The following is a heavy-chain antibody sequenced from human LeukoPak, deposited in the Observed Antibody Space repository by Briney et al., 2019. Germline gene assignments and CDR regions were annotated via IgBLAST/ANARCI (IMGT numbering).Heavy chain of an antibody. Sequence: PSETLSLTCTVSGGSITSADYYWSWIRQPPGKGLEWIGYIYYSGSTYYNPSLKSRVTISVDTSKNQFSLKLSSVTAADTAVYYCAKTGDCSGGSCPRGNWFDPRGQGTLVTVSS. D-gene: IGHD2-15*01. V-gene: IGHV4-30-4*01. CDR1: GGSITSADYY. CDR3: AKTGDCSGGSCPRGNWFDP. J-gene: IGHJ5*02. CDR2: IYYSGST.